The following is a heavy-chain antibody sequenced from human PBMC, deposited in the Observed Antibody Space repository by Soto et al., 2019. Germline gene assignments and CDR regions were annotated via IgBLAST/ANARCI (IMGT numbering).Heavy chain of an antibody. J-gene: IGHJ4*02. CDR1: GGTFSNYP. Sequence: VQLVQSGAEVKKPGSSVKVSCKASGGTFSNYPFIWVRQAPGQGLDWMGGIITIFGTTDYGQRFQGRVRITSDESTNTAYMELISLRSDDTALYYCARGLYCGGGCYSHFDYWGQGTLVTVSS. CDR2: IITIFGTT. V-gene: IGHV1-69*01. D-gene: IGHD2-21*02. CDR3: ARGLYCGGGCYSHFDY.